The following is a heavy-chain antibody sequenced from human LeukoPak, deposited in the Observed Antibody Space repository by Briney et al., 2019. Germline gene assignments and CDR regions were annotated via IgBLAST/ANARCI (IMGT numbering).Heavy chain of an antibody. D-gene: IGHD2-2*01. Sequence: GGSLRLSCAASGFTFRRYWMHWVRQAPGKGLVWVSRIYIDGSNTAYADSVKGRFTISRDNAKNSLYLQMNSLRAEDTAVYYCARDGTSLRGRSFPYYYYYGMDVWGQGTTVTVSS. CDR2: IYIDGSNT. CDR1: GFTFRRYW. V-gene: IGHV3-74*03. J-gene: IGHJ6*02. CDR3: ARDGTSLRGRSFPYYYYYGMDV.